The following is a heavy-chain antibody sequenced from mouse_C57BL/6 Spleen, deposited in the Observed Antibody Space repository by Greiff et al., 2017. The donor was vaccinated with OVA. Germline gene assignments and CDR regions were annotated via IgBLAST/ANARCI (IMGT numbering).Heavy chain of an antibody. V-gene: IGHV5-4*01. J-gene: IGHJ3*01. CDR3: AREGYYGSSYGRAWLAY. Sequence: EVKVVESGGGLVKPGGSLKLSCAASGFTFSSYAMSWVRQTPEKRLEWVATISDGGSYTYYPDNVKGRFTISRDNAKNNLYLQMSNLKSEDTAMYYCAREGYYGSSYGRAWLAYWGQGTLVTVSA. CDR2: ISDGGSYT. D-gene: IGHD1-1*01. CDR1: GFTFSSYA.